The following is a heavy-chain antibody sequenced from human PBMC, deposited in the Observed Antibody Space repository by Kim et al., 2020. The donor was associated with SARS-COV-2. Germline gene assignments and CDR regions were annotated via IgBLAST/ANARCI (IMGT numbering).Heavy chain of an antibody. CDR2: IYGDGSIT. Sequence: GGSLRLSCVGSGFTFSSHWMNWVRQAPGKGLVWVARIYGDGSITDYADSVKGRFSISRDNAKNTLYLQMNSLRAEDTAIYYCIRGREKQLTAGGYFDYWG. J-gene: IGHJ4*01. CDR1: GFTFSSHW. CDR3: IRGREKQLTAGGYFDY. V-gene: IGHV3-74*01. D-gene: IGHD6-13*01.